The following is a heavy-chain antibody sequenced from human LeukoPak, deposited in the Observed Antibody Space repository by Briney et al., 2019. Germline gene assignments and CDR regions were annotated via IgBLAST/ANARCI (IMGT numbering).Heavy chain of an antibody. CDR1: GFTFSSYW. Sequence: GGSLRLSCAASGFTFSSYWMSWVRQAPGKGLEWVANIKQDGSEKYYVDSVKGRFTISRDNAKNSLYLQMNSLRAEDTAVYYCARRGLMITFAYGMDVWGQGTTVTVSS. V-gene: IGHV3-7*01. CDR3: ARRGLMITFAYGMDV. J-gene: IGHJ6*02. D-gene: IGHD3-16*01. CDR2: IKQDGSEK.